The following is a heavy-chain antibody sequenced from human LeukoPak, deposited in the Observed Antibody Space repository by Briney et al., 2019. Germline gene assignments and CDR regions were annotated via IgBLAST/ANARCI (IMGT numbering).Heavy chain of an antibody. CDR3: AREIGITMVRGGYYYMDV. V-gene: IGHV3-20*04. J-gene: IGHJ6*03. Sequence: GGSLRLSCAASGFTFSSYWMSWVRQAPGKGLEWVSGINWNGGSTGYADSVKGRFTISRDNAKNSLYLQMNSLRAEDTALYYCAREIGITMVRGGYYYMDVWGKGTTVTVSS. CDR1: GFTFSSYW. CDR2: INWNGGST. D-gene: IGHD3-10*01.